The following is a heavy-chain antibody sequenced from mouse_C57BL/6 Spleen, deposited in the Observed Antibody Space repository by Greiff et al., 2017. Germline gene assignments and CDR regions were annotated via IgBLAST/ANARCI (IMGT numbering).Heavy chain of an antibody. CDR3: ARDYGSSYRYFDV. CDR1: GYSFTGYF. D-gene: IGHD1-1*01. V-gene: IGHV1-20*01. CDR2: INPYNGDT. J-gene: IGHJ1*03. Sequence: EVQLQQSGPELVKPGDSVKISCKASGYSFTGYFMNWVMQSHGKSLEWIGRINPYNGDTFYNQKFQGKATLTVDKSSSTAHMELRSLTSEDSAVYYCARDYGSSYRYFDVWGTGTTVTVAS.